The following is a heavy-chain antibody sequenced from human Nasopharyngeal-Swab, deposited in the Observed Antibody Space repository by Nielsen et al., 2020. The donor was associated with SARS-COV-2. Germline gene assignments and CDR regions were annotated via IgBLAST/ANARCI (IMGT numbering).Heavy chain of an antibody. Sequence: WIRQPPGKGLEWVSAISGSGGSTYYADSVKGRFTISRDNSKNTLYLQMNSLRAEDTAVYYCATFSGWNGEAFDIWGQGTMVTVSS. V-gene: IGHV3-23*01. CDR2: ISGSGGST. D-gene: IGHD6-19*01. CDR3: ATFSGWNGEAFDI. J-gene: IGHJ3*02.